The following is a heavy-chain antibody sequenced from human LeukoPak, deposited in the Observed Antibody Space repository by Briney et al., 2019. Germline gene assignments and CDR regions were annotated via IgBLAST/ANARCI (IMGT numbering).Heavy chain of an antibody. J-gene: IGHJ6*02. Sequence: QTPSLTCAISGDSMSRNSAAWNWIRQSPSRGLERLGRTFYRSKWYNDYAVSVKSRITINPDTSNNQFSLQLNSVTPEDTAVYYCARVHTDSYCSSTSCYEWYGMDVWGQGATVSVPS. CDR2: TFYRSKWYN. D-gene: IGHD2-2*01. CDR1: GDSMSRNSAA. V-gene: IGHV6-1*01. CDR3: ARVHTDSYCSSTSCYEWYGMDV.